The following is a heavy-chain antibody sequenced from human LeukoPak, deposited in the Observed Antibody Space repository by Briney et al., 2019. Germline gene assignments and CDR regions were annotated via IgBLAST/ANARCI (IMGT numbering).Heavy chain of an antibody. CDR1: GGSFSGYY. V-gene: IGHV4-34*01. D-gene: IGHD2-15*01. Sequence: SETLSLTCAVYGGSFSGYYWSWIRQPPGKGLEWIGEINHSGSTNYNPSLKSRVTISVDTSKNQFSLMLSSVTAADTAVYYCASPKLGYCSGGSCYDRFWFDPWGQGTLVTVSS. CDR3: ASPKLGYCSGGSCYDRFWFDP. CDR2: INHSGST. J-gene: IGHJ5*02.